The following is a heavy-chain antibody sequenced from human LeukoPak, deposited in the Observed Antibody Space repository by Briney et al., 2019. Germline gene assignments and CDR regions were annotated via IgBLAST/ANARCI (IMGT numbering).Heavy chain of an antibody. D-gene: IGHD6-13*01. Sequence: GASVKVSCKASGGTFSSYAISWVRQAPGQGLEWMGRIIPIFGTANYAKKFQGRVTITTDESTSTAYMELSSLRSEDTAVYYCARYSSQYYFDYWGQGTLVTVSS. CDR2: IIPIFGTA. CDR1: GGTFSSYA. CDR3: ARYSSQYYFDY. V-gene: IGHV1-69*05. J-gene: IGHJ4*02.